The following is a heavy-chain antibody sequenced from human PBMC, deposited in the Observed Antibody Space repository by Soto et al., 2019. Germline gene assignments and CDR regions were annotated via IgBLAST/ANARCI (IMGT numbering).Heavy chain of an antibody. CDR3: ARVSESVLRPSGWFDP. CDR2: IYYSGST. V-gene: IGHV4-30-4*01. CDR1: GGSISSGDYY. D-gene: IGHD2-15*01. J-gene: IGHJ5*02. Sequence: SETLSLTCTVSGGSISSGDYYWSWIRQPPGKGLEWIGYIYYSGSTYYNPSLKSRVTISVDTSKNQFSLKLSSVTAADTAVYYCARVSESVLRPSGWFDPWGQGTLVTVSS.